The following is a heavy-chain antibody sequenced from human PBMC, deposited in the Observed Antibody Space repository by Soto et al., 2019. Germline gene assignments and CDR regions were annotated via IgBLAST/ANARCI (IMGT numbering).Heavy chain of an antibody. V-gene: IGHV1-2*02. J-gene: IGHJ5*02. CDR2: INPNSGGT. D-gene: IGHD4-17*01. CDR3: ARVHPDTTEGWFDP. CDR1: GYTFTGYY. Sequence: ASVKVSCKASGYTFTGYYMHWVRQAPGQGLEWMGWINPNSGGTNYARKFQGRVTMTRDTSISTAYMELSRLRSDDTAVYYCARVHPDTTEGWFDPWGQGTLVTAPQ.